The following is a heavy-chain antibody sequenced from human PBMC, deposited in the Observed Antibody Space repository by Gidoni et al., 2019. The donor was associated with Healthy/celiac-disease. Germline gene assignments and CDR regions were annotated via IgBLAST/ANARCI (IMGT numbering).Heavy chain of an antibody. D-gene: IGHD3-10*01. CDR1: GGSISSYY. J-gene: IGHJ6*02. CDR2: IYYSGIT. CDR3: ARVRFMVRSMDV. Sequence: QVQLQESGPGLVKPSETLSITCTVSGGSISSYYLSWIRQPPGKGLEWIGYIYYSGITNYNPSLKSRVTISVDTSKNQFSLKLSSVTAADTAVYYCARVRFMVRSMDVWGQGTTVTVSS. V-gene: IGHV4-59*01.